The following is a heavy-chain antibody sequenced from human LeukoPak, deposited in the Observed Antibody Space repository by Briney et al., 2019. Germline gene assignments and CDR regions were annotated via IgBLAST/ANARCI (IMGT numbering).Heavy chain of an antibody. J-gene: IGHJ4*02. CDR1: GGSISSYY. Sequence: SETLSLTCTVSGGSISSYYWSWMRQPPGKGLEWIGYIYYSGSTNYNPSLKSRVTISVDTSKNQFSLKLSSVTAADTAVYYCARDGMERDYFDYWGQGTLVTVSS. V-gene: IGHV4-59*01. CDR2: IYYSGST. CDR3: ARDGMERDYFDY. D-gene: IGHD1-1*01.